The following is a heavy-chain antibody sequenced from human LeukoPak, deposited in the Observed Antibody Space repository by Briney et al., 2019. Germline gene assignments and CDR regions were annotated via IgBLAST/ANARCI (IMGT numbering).Heavy chain of an antibody. CDR2: MNPNSGNT. D-gene: IGHD3-3*01. J-gene: IGHJ4*02. CDR3: ARGRVVDFWSGYYRSYFDY. V-gene: IGHV1-8*01. CDR1: GYTSTSYD. Sequence: ASVKVSCKASGYTSTSYDINWVRQATGQGLEWMGWMNPNSGNTGYAQKFQGRVTMTRNTSISTAYMELSSLRSEDTAVYYCARGRVVDFWSGYYRSYFDYWGQGTLVTVSS.